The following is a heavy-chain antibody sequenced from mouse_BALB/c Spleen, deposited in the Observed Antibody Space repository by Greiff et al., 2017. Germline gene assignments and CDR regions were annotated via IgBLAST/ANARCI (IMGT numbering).Heavy chain of an antibody. CDR1: GYTFTSYV. CDR2: INPYNDGT. J-gene: IGHJ2*01. Sequence: EVKLVESGPELVKPGASVKMSCKASGYTFTSYVMHWVKQKPGQGLEWIGYINPYNDGTKYNEKFKGKATLTSDKSSSTAYMELSSLTSEDSAVYYCARTARAGDYWGQGTTLTVSS. CDR3: ARTARAGDY. V-gene: IGHV1-14*01. D-gene: IGHD3-2*01.